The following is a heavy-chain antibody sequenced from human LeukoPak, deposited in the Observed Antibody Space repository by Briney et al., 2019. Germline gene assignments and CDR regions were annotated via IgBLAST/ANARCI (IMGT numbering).Heavy chain of an antibody. J-gene: IGHJ5*02. D-gene: IGHD4-17*01. V-gene: IGHV3-23*01. CDR3: AKNTKRAFSPYGDYDWFDP. CDR2: ISGSGGST. CDR1: GFTFSSYA. Sequence: GGSLRPSCAASGFTFSSYAMSWVRQAPGKGLEWVSAISGSGGSTYYADSVKGRFTISRDNSKNTLYLQMNSLRAEDTAVYYCAKNTKRAFSPYGDYDWFDPWGQGTLVTVSS.